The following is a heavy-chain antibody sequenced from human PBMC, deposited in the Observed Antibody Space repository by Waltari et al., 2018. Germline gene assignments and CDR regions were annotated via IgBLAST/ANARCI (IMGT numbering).Heavy chain of an antibody. Sequence: QLQLQESGPGLVRPSETLSLTCTVSGGSISSSSYYWGWIRQSPWKDRGWFGRIYYTGNTFYNPSLERRVTMSVDTSKNQFSLRVSSVTATDTAMYYCASELPRIVVVPGDAYIWGQGTLVTVSS. J-gene: IGHJ4*02. CDR3: ASELPRIVVVPGDAYI. CDR2: IYYTGNT. V-gene: IGHV4-39*01. D-gene: IGHD2-2*01. CDR1: GGSISSSSYY.